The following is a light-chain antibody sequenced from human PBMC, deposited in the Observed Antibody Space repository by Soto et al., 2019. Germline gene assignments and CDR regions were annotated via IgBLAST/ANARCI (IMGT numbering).Light chain of an antibody. CDR2: GAS. CDR3: LQYNDWPPVT. CDR1: QSVSNN. J-gene: IGKJ5*01. V-gene: IGKV3-15*01. Sequence: ETVMTQSPGTLSVSPGERVTLSCRASQSVSNNLAWYQQRSGQAPRLLIYGASTRATGVPAMCSGRGSGTEFTLTISSWQCRDFAVYCCLQYNDWPPVTLGQGTRLEI.